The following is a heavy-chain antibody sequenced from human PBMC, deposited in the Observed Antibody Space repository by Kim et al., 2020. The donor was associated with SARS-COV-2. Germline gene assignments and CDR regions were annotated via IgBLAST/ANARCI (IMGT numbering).Heavy chain of an antibody. CDR2: ISAYNGNT. CDR3: ARENYYDSSGYYLP. Sequence: ASVKVSCKASGYTFTSYGISWVRQAPGQGLEWMGWISAYNGNTNYAQKLQGRVTMTTDTSTSTAYMELRSLRSDDTAVYYCARENYYDSSGYYLPWGQGTLVTVSS. CDR1: GYTFTSYG. J-gene: IGHJ5*02. V-gene: IGHV1-18*01. D-gene: IGHD3-22*01.